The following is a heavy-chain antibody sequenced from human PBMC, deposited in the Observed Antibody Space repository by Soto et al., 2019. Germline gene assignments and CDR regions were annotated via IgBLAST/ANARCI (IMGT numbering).Heavy chain of an antibody. CDR3: ARDLVAVSGGVYSSSSGGYFFDF. Sequence: QVQLVESGGGLVKPGGSLRLSCAASGFTFSDYYMSWIRQAPGKGLEWVSYISNSGRTLYYADSMKGRLTISRDNAKNSLCLQMNSLRSEDTAVYYCARDLVAVSGGVYSSSSGGYFFDFWGQGTLVTVSS. CDR1: GFTFSDYY. D-gene: IGHD6-6*01. CDR2: ISNSGRTL. V-gene: IGHV3-11*01. J-gene: IGHJ4*02.